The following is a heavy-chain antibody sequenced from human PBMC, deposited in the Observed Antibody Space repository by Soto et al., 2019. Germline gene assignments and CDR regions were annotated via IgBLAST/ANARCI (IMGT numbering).Heavy chain of an antibody. V-gene: IGHV3-30*18. J-gene: IGHJ4*02. CDR1: GFTFSSYG. Sequence: LRLSCAASGFTFSSYGMHWVRQAPGKGLEWVAVISYDGSNKYYADSVKGRFTISRDNSKNTLYLQMNSLRAEDTAVYYCAKDYYDSSGYYSHTFDYWGQRTLVTVSS. CDR2: ISYDGSNK. D-gene: IGHD3-22*01. CDR3: AKDYYDSSGYYSHTFDY.